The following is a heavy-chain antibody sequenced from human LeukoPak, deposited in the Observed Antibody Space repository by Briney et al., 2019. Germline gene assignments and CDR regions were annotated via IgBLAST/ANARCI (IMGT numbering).Heavy chain of an antibody. CDR2: INPSSGSR. CDR1: GYTFTSYY. CDR3: ARDACSSTICQAGGNWFDP. Sequence: ASVKVSCKASGYTFTSYYMHWVRQAPGQGLEWMGTINPSSGSRSYAQKFQGRVTMTRDTCTNIVYMELSSLRSEDTAVYFCARDACSSTICQAGGNWFDPWGQGTLVIVS. J-gene: IGHJ5*02. D-gene: IGHD2-2*01. V-gene: IGHV1-46*01.